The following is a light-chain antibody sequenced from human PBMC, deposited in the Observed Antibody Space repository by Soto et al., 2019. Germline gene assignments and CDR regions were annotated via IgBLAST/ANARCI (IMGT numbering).Light chain of an antibody. CDR2: DVS. J-gene: IGLJ1*01. Sequence: QSVLTQPASVSGSPGQSITISCTGTSSDIGGYNFVSWYQQHPGKAPKHMIYDVSNRPSGVSNRFSGSKSGNTASLTISGLQAEDEADYYCSSYIRDSTSVFGTGTKLTVL. CDR3: SSYIRDSTSV. CDR1: SSDIGGYNF. V-gene: IGLV2-14*01.